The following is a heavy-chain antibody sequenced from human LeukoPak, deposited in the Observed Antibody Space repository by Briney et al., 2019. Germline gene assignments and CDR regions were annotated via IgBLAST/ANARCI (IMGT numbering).Heavy chain of an antibody. D-gene: IGHD3-10*01. CDR3: AAHGGDASGSSNFDH. J-gene: IGHJ4*02. Sequence: SETLSLTCTVSGGSINSSSYYWGWIRQPPGKGLKWIGSIYFIGSTYNNPSLQSRVTLSVNTSKNQFSLKLNSVTAADTGVYYCAAHGGDASGSSNFDHWGQGTLVTVSS. CDR2: IYFIGST. V-gene: IGHV4-39*01. CDR1: GGSINSSSYY.